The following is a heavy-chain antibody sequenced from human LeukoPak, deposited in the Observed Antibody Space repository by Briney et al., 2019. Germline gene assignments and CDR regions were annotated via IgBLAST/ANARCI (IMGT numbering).Heavy chain of an antibody. CDR3: AREGGSGWYLPDY. J-gene: IGHJ4*02. V-gene: IGHV1-2*02. CDR2: INPNSGGT. Sequence: GASVRVSCKASGYTFTGYYMHWVRQAPGQGLEWMGWINPNSGGTNYAQKFQGRVTMTRDTSISTAYMELSRLRSDDTAVHYCAREGGSGWYLPDYWGQGTLVTVSS. D-gene: IGHD6-19*01. CDR1: GYTFTGYY.